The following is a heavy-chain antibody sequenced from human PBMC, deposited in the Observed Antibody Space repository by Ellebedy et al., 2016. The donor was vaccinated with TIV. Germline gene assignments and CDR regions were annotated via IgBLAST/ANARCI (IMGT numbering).Heavy chain of an antibody. J-gene: IGHJ6*02. CDR2: ISSSDTYI. CDR1: GFTFSTCS. V-gene: IGHV3-21*01. D-gene: IGHD6-19*01. CDR3: VRGVGSGLYRYYYGMDV. Sequence: GESLKISCAASGFTFSTCSMNWVRQSPGKGLEWVSSISSSDTYINYADSVKGRFTISRDNANNSLFLQMNSLIAEDTAVYYCVRGVGSGLYRYYYGMDVWGQGTTVTVSS.